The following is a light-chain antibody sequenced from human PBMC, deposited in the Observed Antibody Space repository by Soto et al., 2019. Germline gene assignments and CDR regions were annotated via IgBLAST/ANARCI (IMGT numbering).Light chain of an antibody. CDR1: SSDVGGYNY. CDR2: DVS. J-gene: IGLJ1*01. CDR3: SSYTSSSTTAYV. V-gene: IGLV2-14*01. Sequence: QSALTQPASVSGSPGQSITISCTGTSSDVGGYNYVSWYQQHPGKAPKLMIYDVSTRPSGVSNRFSGSKSGNTASLTISGLQAEDEADYYCSSYTSSSTTAYVFGTGTKVTVI.